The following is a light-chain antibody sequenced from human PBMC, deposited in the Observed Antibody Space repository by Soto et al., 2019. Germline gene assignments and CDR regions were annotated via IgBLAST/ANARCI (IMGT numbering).Light chain of an antibody. J-gene: IGKJ5*01. CDR3: QQYNSPYT. V-gene: IGKV1-5*03. Sequence: DIHMTQSPSTLSASIGDRVTITCRASQSISSSLSWYQQKPGKAPKLLIYKTSSLESGLQSRFSGSGSGTEFTLTISRLQPVDVASWYRQQYNSPYTFGQGTRLEI. CDR1: QSISSS. CDR2: KTS.